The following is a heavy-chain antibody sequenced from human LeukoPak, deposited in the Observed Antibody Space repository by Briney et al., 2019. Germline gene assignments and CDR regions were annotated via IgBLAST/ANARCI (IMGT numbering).Heavy chain of an antibody. D-gene: IGHD6-13*01. V-gene: IGHV4-39*07. CDR2: IYYSGST. J-gene: IGHJ4*02. CDR3: AGLLAAAGSIDY. Sequence: SETLSLTCTVSGGSISSSSYYWGWIRQPPGKGLEWIGSIYYSGSTYYKPSLKGRVTISVDTSKNQFSLKLSSVTAADTAVYYCAGLLAAAGSIDYWGQGTLVTVSS. CDR1: GGSISSSSYY.